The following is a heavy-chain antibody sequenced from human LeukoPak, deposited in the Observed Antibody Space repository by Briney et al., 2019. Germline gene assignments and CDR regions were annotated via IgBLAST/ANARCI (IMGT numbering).Heavy chain of an antibody. V-gene: IGHV4-34*01. D-gene: IGHD5-24*01. J-gene: IGHJ4*02. CDR2: INHSGST. Sequence: SETLSLPCAVYGGSFSGYYWSWIRQPPGKGLEWIGEINHSGSTNYNPSLKSRVTISVDTSKNQFSLKLSSVTAADTAVYYCAREGDGYSYWGQGTLVTVSS. CDR1: GGSFSGYY. CDR3: AREGDGYSY.